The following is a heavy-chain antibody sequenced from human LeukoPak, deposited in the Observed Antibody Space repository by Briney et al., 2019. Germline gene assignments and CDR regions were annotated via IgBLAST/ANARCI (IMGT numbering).Heavy chain of an antibody. CDR2: ISGSGGST. CDR1: GFTFSSYA. Sequence: AGGSLRLSCVASGFTFSSYAMSWVRQAPGKGLEWVSAISGSGGSTYYADSVKGRFTISRDNSKNTLYLQMNSLRAEDTAVYYCAKAGYYDSSGYPNDYWGQGTLVTVSS. D-gene: IGHD3-22*01. J-gene: IGHJ4*02. V-gene: IGHV3-23*01. CDR3: AKAGYYDSSGYPNDY.